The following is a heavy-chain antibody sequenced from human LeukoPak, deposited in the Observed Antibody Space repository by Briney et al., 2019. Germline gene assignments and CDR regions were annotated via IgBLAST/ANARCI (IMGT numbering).Heavy chain of an antibody. CDR1: GYSISSGYY. J-gene: IGHJ4*02. CDR2: IYHSGNT. V-gene: IGHV4-38-2*02. Sequence: SETLSLTCTVSGYSISSGYYWGWIRQSPGKGLEWIASIYHSGNTYYNPSLKSRVTISVDTSKNQFSLKLSSVTAADTAVYYCANNLYASGNYFTYWGQGTLVTVSS. CDR3: ANNLYASGNYFTY. D-gene: IGHD3-10*01.